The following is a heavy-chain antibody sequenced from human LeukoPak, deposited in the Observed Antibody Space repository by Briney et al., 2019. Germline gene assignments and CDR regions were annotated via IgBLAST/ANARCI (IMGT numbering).Heavy chain of an antibody. Sequence: GGSLRLSCTASGFTVSSNFMSWVRQAPGKGLEWVSITYSGGSTYYADSVKGRFTISRHNSKNTLYLQMNSLRAEDTAMYYCARGGIYGDYGPSDWGQGTLVTVSS. V-gene: IGHV3-53*04. J-gene: IGHJ4*02. CDR3: ARGGIYGDYGPSD. D-gene: IGHD4-17*01. CDR2: TYSGGST. CDR1: GFTVSSNF.